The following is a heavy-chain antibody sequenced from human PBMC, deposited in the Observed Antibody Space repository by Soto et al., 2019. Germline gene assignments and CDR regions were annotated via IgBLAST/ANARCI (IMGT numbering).Heavy chain of an antibody. Sequence: PGGSLRLSCAASGFTFSRYAMSWVRQAPGKGLEWVSAISGSGGSTYYADSVKGRFTISRDNSKNTLYLQMNSLRAEDTAGYYCAKDPTIVVVTPPPWGQGTMVTVSS. D-gene: IGHD2-21*02. CDR1: GFTFSRYA. V-gene: IGHV3-23*01. CDR3: AKDPTIVVVTPPP. CDR2: ISGSGGST. J-gene: IGHJ3*01.